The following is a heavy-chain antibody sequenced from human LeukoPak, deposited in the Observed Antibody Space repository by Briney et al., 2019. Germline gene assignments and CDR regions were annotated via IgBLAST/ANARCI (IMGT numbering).Heavy chain of an antibody. Sequence: TSETLSLTRSVSGGSISTYYWSWIRQLPGKGLEWIGYIYYTGTTNYNPSLRSRVTISVDTSRNQFSLRLSSVTAADTAVYYCAREDPQTTVPEGMDVWGHGTTVIVSS. CDR1: GGSISTYY. D-gene: IGHD4-17*01. CDR3: AREDPQTTVPEGMDV. J-gene: IGHJ6*02. V-gene: IGHV4-59*01. CDR2: IYYTGTT.